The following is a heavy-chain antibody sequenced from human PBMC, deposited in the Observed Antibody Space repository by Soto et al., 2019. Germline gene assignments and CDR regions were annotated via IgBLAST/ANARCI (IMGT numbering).Heavy chain of an antibody. CDR1: GYTFTSYD. V-gene: IGHV1-8*01. CDR2: MNPNSGNT. D-gene: IGHD3-3*01. CDR3: ARGPDRSGFYLFDY. Sequence: ASVKVSCKASGYTFTSYDINWVRQATGQGLEWMGWMNPNSGNTGYAPKFQGRVTITADESATTAYVELSSLRSEDTAVYYCARGPDRSGFYLFDYWGPGTLVTVSS. J-gene: IGHJ4*02.